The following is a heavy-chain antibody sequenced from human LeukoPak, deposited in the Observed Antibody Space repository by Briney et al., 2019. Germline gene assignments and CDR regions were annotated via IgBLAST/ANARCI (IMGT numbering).Heavy chain of an antibody. Sequence: ASVTVSCKSSGYTFTSYYLFWVRQAPGQELDWMGWINPNSDDRNYAQKFQGRVTMTRDTSISTAYMELSRLRSDDTAVYYCARVYDIFGSGSHSDFWGQGTLVTVSS. J-gene: IGHJ4*02. CDR1: GYTFTSYY. CDR2: INPNSDDR. D-gene: IGHD3-10*01. CDR3: ARVYDIFGSGSHSDF. V-gene: IGHV1-2*02.